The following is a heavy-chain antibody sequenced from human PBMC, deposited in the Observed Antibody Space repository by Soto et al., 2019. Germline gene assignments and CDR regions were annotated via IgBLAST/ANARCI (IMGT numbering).Heavy chain of an antibody. J-gene: IGHJ5*02. V-gene: IGHV3-21*01. CDR3: ARDASMGYCSGGSCYSPLSWFDP. Sequence: GGSLRLSCAASGFTFSSYSMNWVRQAPGKXLEWVSSISSSSSYIYYADSVKGRFTISRDNAKNSLYLQMNSLRAEDTAVYYCARDASMGYCSGGSCYSPLSWFDPWGQGTLVTVSS. D-gene: IGHD2-15*01. CDR2: ISSSSSYI. CDR1: GFTFSSYS.